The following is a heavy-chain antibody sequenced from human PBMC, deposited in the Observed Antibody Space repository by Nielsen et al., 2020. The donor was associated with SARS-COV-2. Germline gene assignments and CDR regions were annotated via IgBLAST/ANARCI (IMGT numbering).Heavy chain of an antibody. CDR2: IWYDGSNK. J-gene: IGHJ4*02. CDR3: ARAAGYSGYGAFFDY. V-gene: IGHV3-33*01. Sequence: GESLKISCAASGFTFSSYGMHWVRQAPGKGLEWVAVIWYDGSNKYYADSVKGRFTISRDNSKNTLYLQMNSLRAEDTAVYYCARAAGYSGYGAFFDYWGQGTLVTVSS. CDR1: GFTFSSYG. D-gene: IGHD5-12*01.